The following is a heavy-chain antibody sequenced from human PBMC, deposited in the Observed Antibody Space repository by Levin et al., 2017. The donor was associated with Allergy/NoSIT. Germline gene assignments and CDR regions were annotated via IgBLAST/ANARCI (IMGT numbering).Heavy chain of an antibody. CDR2: IYWDDDK. CDR3: AHRFLVYYGDYAGGWFDP. V-gene: IGHV2-5*02. D-gene: IGHD4-17*01. Sequence: SGPTLVKPTQTLTLTCTFSGFSLSPSGVGVGWIRQPPGKALEWLALIYWDDDKRYSPSLKSRLTITKDTSKNQVVLTMTNMDPVDTATYYCAHRFLVYYGDYAGGWFDPWGQGTLVTVSS. CDR1: GFSLSPSGVG. J-gene: IGHJ5*02.